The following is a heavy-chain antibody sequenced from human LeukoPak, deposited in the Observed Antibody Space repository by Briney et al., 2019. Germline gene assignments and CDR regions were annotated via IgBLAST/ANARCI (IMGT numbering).Heavy chain of an antibody. CDR3: AREPYYYDSSGYYGFDY. J-gene: IGHJ4*02. Sequence: GGSLRLSCAASGFTFSSYSMNWVRPAPGEGLGWVSSISSSSSYIYYADSVKGRSTISRDNAKNSLYLQMNSLRAEDTAVYYCAREPYYYDSSGYYGFDYWGQGTLVTVSS. CDR2: ISSSSSYI. CDR1: GFTFSSYS. D-gene: IGHD3-22*01. V-gene: IGHV3-21*01.